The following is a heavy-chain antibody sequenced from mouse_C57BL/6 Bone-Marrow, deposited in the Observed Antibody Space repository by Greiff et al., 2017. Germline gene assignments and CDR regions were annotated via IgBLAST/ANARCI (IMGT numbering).Heavy chain of an antibody. CDR1: GYTFTDYY. V-gene: IGHV1-76*01. J-gene: IGHJ1*03. D-gene: IGHD2-4*01. CDR3: AKEGYYDEWYFDV. Sequence: VQLQQSGAELVRPGASVKLSCMASGYTFTDYYINWVKQRPGQGLEWIARIYPGSGNSYYNEKFKGQATLTVEKTSSTAYMRLSSLTSEDSAVYYCAKEGYYDEWYFDVWGTGTTVTVSS. CDR2: IYPGSGNS.